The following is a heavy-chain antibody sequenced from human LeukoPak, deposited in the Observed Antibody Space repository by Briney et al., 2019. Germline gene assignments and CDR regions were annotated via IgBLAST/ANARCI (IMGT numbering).Heavy chain of an antibody. CDR1: GGSISSYY. J-gene: IGHJ4*02. CDR2: IYYSGST. CDR3: ASLARYYYGSGWPLIDC. Sequence: SETLSLTCTVSGGSISSYYWSWIRQPPGKGLEWIGYIYYSGSTNYNPSLKSRVTISVDTSKNQFSLKVSSVTAADTAVYYCASLARYYYGSGWPLIDCWGQGTLVTVSS. D-gene: IGHD3-10*01. V-gene: IGHV4-59*01.